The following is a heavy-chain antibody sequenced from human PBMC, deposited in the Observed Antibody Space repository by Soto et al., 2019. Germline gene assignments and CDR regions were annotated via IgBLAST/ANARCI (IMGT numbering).Heavy chain of an antibody. CDR1: GFSLSTSGVG. V-gene: IGHV2-5*02. D-gene: IGHD6-13*01. J-gene: IGHJ5*02. CDR2: IYCDDDK. CDR3: AHSWHTDETRNGSSWYAWFDP. Sequence: QITLKESGPTLVKPTQTLTLTCTFSGFSLSTSGVGVGWIRQPPGTALEWLALIYCDDDKRYSPSLKSRLTTTKDTSKNQVVLTLTYIDPVDTATDYCAHSWHTDETRNGSSWYAWFDPCGQGPLVTVSS.